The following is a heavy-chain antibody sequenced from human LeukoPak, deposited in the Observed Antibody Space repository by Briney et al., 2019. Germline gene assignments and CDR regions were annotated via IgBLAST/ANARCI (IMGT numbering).Heavy chain of an antibody. V-gene: IGHV4-59*01. CDR2: IYYSGST. J-gene: IGHJ4*02. D-gene: IGHD3-3*01. CDR3: ARVLQTYDFWSGYLAGYFDY. Sequence: SETLSLTCTVSGGSISSYYWSWIRQPPGKGLEWIGYIYYSGSTNYNPSLKSRVTISVDTSKNQFSLKLNSVTAADTAVYYCARVLQTYDFWSGYLAGYFDYWGQGTLVTVSS. CDR1: GGSISSYY.